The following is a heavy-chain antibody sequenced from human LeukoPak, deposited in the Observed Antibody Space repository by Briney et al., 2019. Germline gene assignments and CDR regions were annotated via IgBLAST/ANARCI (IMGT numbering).Heavy chain of an antibody. V-gene: IGHV1-46*01. CDR1: GYTFTSYY. D-gene: IGHD4-17*01. CDR3: ARPNYGSAFDY. CDR2: INPSGGST. Sequence: PGGSLRLSCAASGYTFTSYYMHWVRQAPGQGLEWMGIINPSGGSTSYAQKFQGRVTMTRDMSTSTVYMELSSLRSEDTAVYYCARPNYGSAFDYWGQGTLVTVSS. J-gene: IGHJ4*02.